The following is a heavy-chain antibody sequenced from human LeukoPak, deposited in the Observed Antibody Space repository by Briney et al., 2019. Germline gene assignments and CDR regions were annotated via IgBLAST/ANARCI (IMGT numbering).Heavy chain of an antibody. J-gene: IGHJ4*02. CDR2: ISSSGSTI. D-gene: IGHD3-10*01. V-gene: IGHV3-48*03. CDR3: ARDPTTMVRVFYFDC. CDR1: GFTFSSYE. Sequence: GGSLRLSCAASGFTFSSYEMNWVRQAPGKGLEWVSYISSSGSTIYYADSVKGRFTISRDNAKNSLYLQMNSLRAEDTAVYYCARDPTTMVRVFYFDCWGQGTLVTVSS.